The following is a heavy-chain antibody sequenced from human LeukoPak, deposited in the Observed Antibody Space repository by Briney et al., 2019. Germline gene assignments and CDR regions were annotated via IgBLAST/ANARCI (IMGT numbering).Heavy chain of an antibody. J-gene: IGHJ5*02. Sequence: SETLSLTCTVSGGSISSGAYYWSWIRQHPGKGLEWIGYIYYSGNTCYNPSLRSRVTMSMDTSKNQFSLKLNSVTAADTAVYYCVRDRVWGTMTYAGFDPWGQGSLVTVSS. CDR1: GGSISSGAYY. D-gene: IGHD3-16*01. CDR2: IYYSGNT. V-gene: IGHV4-31*03. CDR3: VRDRVWGTMTYAGFDP.